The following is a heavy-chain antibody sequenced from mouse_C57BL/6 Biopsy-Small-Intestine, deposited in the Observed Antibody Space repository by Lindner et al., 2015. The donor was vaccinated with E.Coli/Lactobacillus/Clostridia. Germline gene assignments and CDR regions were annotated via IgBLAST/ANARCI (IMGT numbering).Heavy chain of an antibody. J-gene: IGHJ3*01. V-gene: IGHV5-6*01. CDR3: SRPTYYTNYAFAY. CDR1: GFTFSTYG. D-gene: IGHD2-5*01. Sequence: VQLQESGGGLVKPGGSLKLSCAAYGFTFSTYGMSWVRQTPDKRLEWVATISSGGTYTYYPDSVKGRFTISRDNAKNTLYLQMSSLKSEDTAMYYCSRPTYYTNYAFAYWGQGTLVTVSA. CDR2: ISSGGTYT.